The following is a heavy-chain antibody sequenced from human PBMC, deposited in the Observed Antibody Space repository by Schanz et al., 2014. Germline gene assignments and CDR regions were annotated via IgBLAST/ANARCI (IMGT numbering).Heavy chain of an antibody. V-gene: IGHV3-33*01. CDR1: GFTFSAYG. CDR2: IWFDGNNK. D-gene: IGHD6-6*01. J-gene: IGHJ6*02. Sequence: QVQLVESGGAVVQPGGSLRLSCAATGFTFSAYGMHWVRQAPGKGLEWVAVIWFDGNNKFYADSVKGRFTISRDNSKNTLYLQMNSLRAEDTAVYYCARGYSSSMDVWGQGTTVTVSS. CDR3: ARGYSSSMDV.